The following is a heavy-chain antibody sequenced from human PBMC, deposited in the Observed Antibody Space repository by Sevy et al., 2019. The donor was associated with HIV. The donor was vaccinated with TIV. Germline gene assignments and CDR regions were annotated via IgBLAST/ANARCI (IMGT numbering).Heavy chain of an antibody. J-gene: IGHJ3*02. CDR1: GFTFSSYW. V-gene: IGHV3-7*01. CDR2: IKQDGSEK. CDR3: ARRYYDSSGYYLSRDAFDI. D-gene: IGHD3-22*01. Sequence: GGSLRLSCAASGFTFSSYWMSWVRQAPGKGLEWVANIKQDGSEKYYVDSVKGRFTISRDNAKNSLYLQMNSLRAEDTAVYYCARRYYDSSGYYLSRDAFDIWGQGTMATVSS.